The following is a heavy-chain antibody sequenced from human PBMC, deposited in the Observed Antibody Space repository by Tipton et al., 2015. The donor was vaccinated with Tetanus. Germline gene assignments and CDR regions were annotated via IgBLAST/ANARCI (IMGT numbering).Heavy chain of an antibody. J-gene: IGHJ3*01. V-gene: IGHV4-39*01. CDR3: ARLSSSANDAHAFDV. D-gene: IGHD3-22*01. CDR2: IYYSGST. Sequence: LRLSCTVSGGSISSSSYYWGWIRQPPGKGLEWIGSIYYSGSTYYNPSLASRVTMSVDTSKIQFSLKVSSVTAADTSVYYCARLSSSANDAHAFDVWGQGTMVTVSS. CDR1: GGSISSSSYY.